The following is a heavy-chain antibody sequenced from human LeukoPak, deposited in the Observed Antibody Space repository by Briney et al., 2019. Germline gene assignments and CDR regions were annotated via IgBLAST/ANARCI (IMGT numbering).Heavy chain of an antibody. V-gene: IGHV4-61*05. CDR1: GGSISSSSYH. CDR3: ARAVSGRFDY. Sequence: PSETLSLTCTVSGGSISSSSYHWGWIRQPPGKGLEWTGYIYYSGGTNYNPSLKSRVTISVDTSKNQFSLKLSSVTAADTAIYYCARAVSGRFDYWGQGTLVTVSS. CDR2: IYYSGGT. D-gene: IGHD6-19*01. J-gene: IGHJ4*02.